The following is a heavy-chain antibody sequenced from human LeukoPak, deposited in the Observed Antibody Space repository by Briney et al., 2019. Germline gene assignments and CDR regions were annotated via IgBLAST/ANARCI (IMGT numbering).Heavy chain of an antibody. Sequence: ASVKVSCKASGYTFTSYAMHWVRQAPGQRLEWMGWINAGNGNTKYSQKFQGRVTITRDTSASTAYMELSSLRSEDTAVYYCARGDSDSWYPLHYWGQGTLVTVSS. CDR2: INAGNGNT. CDR1: GYTFTSYA. V-gene: IGHV1-3*01. D-gene: IGHD6-13*01. J-gene: IGHJ4*02. CDR3: ARGDSDSWYPLHY.